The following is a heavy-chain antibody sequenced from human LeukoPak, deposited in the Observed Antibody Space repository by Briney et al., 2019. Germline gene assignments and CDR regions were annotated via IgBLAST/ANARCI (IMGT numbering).Heavy chain of an antibody. V-gene: IGHV1-18*01. CDR2: ISAYNGNT. J-gene: IGHJ6*02. D-gene: IGHD3-10*01. Sequence: GASVKVSCTASGYTFTSYGISWVRQAPGQGLEWMGWISAYNGNTNYAQKLQGRVTMTTDTSTSTAYMELRSLRSDDTAVYYCARDTYYYGSGRSYGMDVWGQGTTVTVSS. CDR1: GYTFTSYG. CDR3: ARDTYYYGSGRSYGMDV.